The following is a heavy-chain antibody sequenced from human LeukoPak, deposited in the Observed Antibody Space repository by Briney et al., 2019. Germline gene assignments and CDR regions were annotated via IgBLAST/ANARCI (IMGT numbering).Heavy chain of an antibody. V-gene: IGHV1-8*01. CDR2: MNPNSGNT. Sequence: ASGKVSCKDSGYTFTSYDINWVRQATGQGLEWMGWMNPNSGNTGYAQKFQGRVTMTRNTSISTAYMELSSLRSEDTAVYYCATSHSWELLYDYWGQGTLVTVSS. J-gene: IGHJ4*02. CDR3: ATSHSWELLYDY. CDR1: GYTFTSYD. D-gene: IGHD1-26*01.